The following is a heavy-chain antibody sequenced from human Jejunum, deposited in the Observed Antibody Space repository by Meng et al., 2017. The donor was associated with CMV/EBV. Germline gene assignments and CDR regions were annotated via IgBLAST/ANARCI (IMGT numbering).Heavy chain of an antibody. CDR2: IKKDGTFT. V-gene: IGHV3-74*01. J-gene: IGHJ4*02. CDR3: GDFEAG. CDR1: GFTVSSYL. D-gene: IGHD3-3*01. Sequence: LRLSRAASGFTVSSYLMHWVRQVPGKGLVWVSSIKKDGTFTACADSVKGRFTVSRDNAKSTVYLQMNSLTVEDAAVYYCGDFEAGWGQGTLVTVSS.